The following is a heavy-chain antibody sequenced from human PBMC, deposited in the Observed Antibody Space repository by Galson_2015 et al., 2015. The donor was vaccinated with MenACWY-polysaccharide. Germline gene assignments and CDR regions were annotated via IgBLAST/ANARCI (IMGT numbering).Heavy chain of an antibody. V-gene: IGHV3-48*03. CDR3: ARGGDIRGFDY. Sequence: SLRLSCAASGFTFSSYDMNWVRQAPGKGLEWVSYISTSGSTRYYADSVKGRFTISRDNAKNSLNLRMNSLRAEDTAIYYCARGGDIRGFDYWGQGTLVTVSS. J-gene: IGHJ4*02. CDR1: GFTFSSYD. D-gene: IGHD3-9*01. CDR2: ISTSGSTR.